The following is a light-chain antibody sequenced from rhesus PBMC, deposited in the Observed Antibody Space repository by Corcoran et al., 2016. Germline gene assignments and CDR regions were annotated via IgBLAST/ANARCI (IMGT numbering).Light chain of an antibody. Sequence: DIQLTQSPSSLSASVGDRVTIPCRASQGISSYLAWYQQKSGKAPKLLIYDASNLQSGVPSRFSGSGAGTDFPRTISSRQPEDLATYSCQQRNSYPYSFGQGTKVEIK. CDR2: DAS. CDR1: QGISSY. V-gene: IGKV1-38*01. J-gene: IGKJ2*01. CDR3: QQRNSYPYS.